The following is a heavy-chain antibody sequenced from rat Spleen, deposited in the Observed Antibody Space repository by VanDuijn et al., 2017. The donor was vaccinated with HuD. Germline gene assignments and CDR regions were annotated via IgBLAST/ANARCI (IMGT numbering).Heavy chain of an antibody. J-gene: IGHJ3*01. CDR3: TRHGGLYNWFAY. CDR2: ISTSGDNT. Sequence: EVQLVESGGGSVQPGRSLKISCVASGFIFSDYDMAWVRQAPTKGLEWVASISTSGDNTYYRDSVKGRFTVSRDNAKSTLYLQMDSLRSADTATYYCTRHGGLYNWFAYWGQGTLVTVSS. D-gene: IGHD4-1*01. V-gene: IGHV5-25*01. CDR1: GFIFSDYD.